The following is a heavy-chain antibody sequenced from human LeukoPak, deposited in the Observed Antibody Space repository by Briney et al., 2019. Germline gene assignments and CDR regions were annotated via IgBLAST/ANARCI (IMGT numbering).Heavy chain of an antibody. CDR3: ARGSIVGWFDP. Sequence: SETLSLTCAVDGASLSGFFWNWIRQSPGKGLEWIGEMNQGGGANFNPSLESRVIIAVDTSKNQFTLKVNSVTEADTAVYYCARGSIVGWFDPWGQGTLVTVPS. D-gene: IGHD1-26*01. J-gene: IGHJ5*02. CDR1: GASLSGFF. CDR2: MNQGGGA. V-gene: IGHV4-34*01.